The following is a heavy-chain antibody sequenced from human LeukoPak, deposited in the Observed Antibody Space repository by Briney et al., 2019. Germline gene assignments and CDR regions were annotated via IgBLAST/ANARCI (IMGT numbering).Heavy chain of an antibody. Sequence: SETLSLTCAVYGGSFSGYYWSWIRQPPGKGLEWIGEINHSGSTNYNPSLKSRVTISVDTSKNQFSLKLSSVTAADTAVYYCARGARGIVSFDPWGQGTLVTVSS. CDR1: GGSFSGYY. CDR2: INHSGST. V-gene: IGHV4-34*01. J-gene: IGHJ5*02. D-gene: IGHD2-21*01. CDR3: ARGARGIVSFDP.